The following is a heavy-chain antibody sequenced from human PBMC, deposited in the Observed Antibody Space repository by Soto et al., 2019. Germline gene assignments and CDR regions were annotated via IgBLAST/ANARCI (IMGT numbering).Heavy chain of an antibody. D-gene: IGHD6-6*01. CDR2: INPSGGST. CDR3: ARVLAAPLYSSSVGYFDY. CDR1: GYTFTSYY. Sequence: RASVEVSCKXSGYTFTSYYMHWVRQAPGQGLEWMGIINPSGGSTSYAQKFQGRVTMTRDTSTSTVYMELSSLRSEDTAVYYCARVLAAPLYSSSVGYFDYWGQGTLVTVSS. J-gene: IGHJ4*02. V-gene: IGHV1-46*01.